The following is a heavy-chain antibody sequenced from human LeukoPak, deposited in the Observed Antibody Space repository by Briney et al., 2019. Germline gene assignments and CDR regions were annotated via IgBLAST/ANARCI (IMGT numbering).Heavy chain of an antibody. D-gene: IGHD4/OR15-4a*01. J-gene: IGHJ4*02. V-gene: IGHV3-49*03. CDR2: IRSKTYGGTT. CDR1: GFAFGDYL. CDR3: TRVDDYGVVRSDH. Sequence: GGSLRLSXTGSGFAFGDYLMSWFRQAPGKGLEWVGFIRSKTYGGTTEYAASVEGRFTISRDDSKNIAYLQMNSPKIEDTAMYYCTRVDDYGVVRSDHWGQRTLVTVSS.